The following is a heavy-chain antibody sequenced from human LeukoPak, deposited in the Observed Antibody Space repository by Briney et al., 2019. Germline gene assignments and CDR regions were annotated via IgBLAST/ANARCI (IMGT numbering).Heavy chain of an antibody. Sequence: SETLSLTCTVSGGSISSSSYYWGWIRQPPGTGLEWIGSIYYSGSTYYNPSLKSRVTISVDTSKNQFSLKLSSVTAADTAVYYCATTYYYDSSGYYTSNFDYWGQGTLVTVSS. CDR1: GGSISSSSYY. CDR3: ATTYYYDSSGYYTSNFDY. CDR2: IYYSGST. D-gene: IGHD3-22*01. V-gene: IGHV4-39*01. J-gene: IGHJ4*02.